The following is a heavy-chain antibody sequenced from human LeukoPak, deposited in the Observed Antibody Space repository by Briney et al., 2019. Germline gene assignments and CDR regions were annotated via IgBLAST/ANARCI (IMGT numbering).Heavy chain of an antibody. Sequence: SETLSLTCAVSGASIDSHSWWSWVRQPPGKGLEWIGEIYHSGGANYKPSLKSRVTMSADTSKNHFSLKLTSVTAADTAVYYCAYNRNFALDNWGQGTLVTVSS. CDR3: AYNRNFALDN. CDR1: GASIDSHSW. J-gene: IGHJ4*02. CDR2: IYHSGGA. V-gene: IGHV4/OR15-8*01. D-gene: IGHD1-14*01.